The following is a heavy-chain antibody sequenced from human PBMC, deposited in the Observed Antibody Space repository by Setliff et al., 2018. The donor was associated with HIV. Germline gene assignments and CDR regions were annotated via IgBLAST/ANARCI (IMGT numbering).Heavy chain of an antibody. CDR3: ARDPAGGAARFDY. Sequence: SVKVSCKASGYTFPTYDIHWVRQATGQGLEWMGGIIPVFGPPNYAEKFQRRLTITADESTNTAYMELIGLKSEDTAAYYCARDPAGGAARFDYWGPGPLVTVSS. D-gene: IGHD6-6*01. CDR2: IIPVFGPP. CDR1: GYTFPTYD. J-gene: IGHJ4*02. V-gene: IGHV1-69*13.